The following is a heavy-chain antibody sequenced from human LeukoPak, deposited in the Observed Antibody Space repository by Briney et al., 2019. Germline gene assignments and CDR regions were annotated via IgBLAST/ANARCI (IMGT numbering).Heavy chain of an antibody. CDR2: IYYSGST. J-gene: IGHJ4*02. D-gene: IGHD5-18*01. V-gene: IGHV4-59*01. Sequence: SETLSLTCTVSGGSISSYFWSWIRQPPGKGLEWINYIYYSGSTNYNPSLKSRVTISVDMSKNQFSLKLSSVTAADTAVYYCAAGYSSPYYFDYWGQGTLVTVSS. CDR3: AAGYSSPYYFDY. CDR1: GGSISSYF.